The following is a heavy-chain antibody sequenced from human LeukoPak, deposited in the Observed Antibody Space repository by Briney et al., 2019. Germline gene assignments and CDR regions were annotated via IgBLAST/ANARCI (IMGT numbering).Heavy chain of an antibody. Sequence: GGSLRLSCAASGFTFSSYWMHWVRQAPGKGLVWVSRINSDGSSTSYADSVKGRFTISRDNAKNTLYLKMNSLRAEDTAVYYCARDIDYGVHFDYWGQGTLITVSS. CDR1: GFTFSSYW. CDR2: INSDGSST. J-gene: IGHJ4*02. D-gene: IGHD4-17*01. CDR3: ARDIDYGVHFDY. V-gene: IGHV3-74*01.